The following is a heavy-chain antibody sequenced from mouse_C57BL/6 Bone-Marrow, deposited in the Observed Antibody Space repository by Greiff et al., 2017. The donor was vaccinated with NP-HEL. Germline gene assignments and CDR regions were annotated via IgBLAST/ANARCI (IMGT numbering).Heavy chain of an antibody. D-gene: IGHD2-3*01. Sequence: EVQLQQSGPELVKPGASVKIPCKASGYTFTDYNMDWVKQSHGKSLEWIGDINPNNGGTIYNQKFKGKATLTVVKSSSTAYMELRSLTSEDTAVYYCARSSDGYYPYYFDYWGQGTTLTVSS. V-gene: IGHV1-18*01. CDR2: INPNNGGT. J-gene: IGHJ2*01. CDR3: ARSSDGYYPYYFDY. CDR1: GYTFTDYN.